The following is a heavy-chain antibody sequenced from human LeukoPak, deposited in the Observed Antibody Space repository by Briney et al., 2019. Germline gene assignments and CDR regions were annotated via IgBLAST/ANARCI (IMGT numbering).Heavy chain of an antibody. D-gene: IGHD1-26*01. CDR1: GGSISSGDYY. V-gene: IGHV4-30-4*08. CDR3: ARVRVGAHWFDP. Sequence: SETLSLTCTVSGGSISSGDYYWSWIRQPPGKGLEWIGYIYYSGSTYYNPSLKGRVTISVDTSKDQFSLKLSSVTAADTAVYYCARVRVGAHWFDPWGQGTLVTVSS. CDR2: IYYSGST. J-gene: IGHJ5*02.